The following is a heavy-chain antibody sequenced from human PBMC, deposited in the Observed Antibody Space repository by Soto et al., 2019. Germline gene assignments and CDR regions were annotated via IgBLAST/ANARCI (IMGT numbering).Heavy chain of an antibody. CDR2: IYYSGNT. Sequence: SETLSLTCTVSGGSISSSSYYWGWIRQPPGKGLEWIGSIYYSGNTYYNPSLKSRVTISVDTAKNQFSLKLSSVTAADTAVYYCARDADDYGGLWGQGTPVTVSS. V-gene: IGHV4-39*07. J-gene: IGHJ4*02. CDR1: GGSISSSSYY. D-gene: IGHD4-17*01. CDR3: ARDADDYGGL.